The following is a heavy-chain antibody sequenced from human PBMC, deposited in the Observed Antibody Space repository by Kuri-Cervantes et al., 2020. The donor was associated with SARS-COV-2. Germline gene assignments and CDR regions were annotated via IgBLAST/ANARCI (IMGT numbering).Heavy chain of an antibody. V-gene: IGHV1-69*06. Sequence: SVNGYCKASGDTFSSYAITWVRQAPGQGLEWMGRIIPIFGTANYAQKFQGRVTIIADKSTSTAHMELSSLRSEDTAVYYCASRYCSSTSCREYFQHWGQGIPVTVSS. J-gene: IGHJ1*01. CDR1: GDTFSSYA. CDR2: IIPIFGTA. D-gene: IGHD2-2*01. CDR3: ASRYCSSTSCREYFQH.